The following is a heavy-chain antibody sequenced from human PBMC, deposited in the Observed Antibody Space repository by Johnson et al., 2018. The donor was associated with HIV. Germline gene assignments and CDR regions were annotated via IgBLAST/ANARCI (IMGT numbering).Heavy chain of an antibody. CDR2: ISGSGGST. V-gene: IGHV3-23*04. Sequence: VQLVESGGGVVRPGGSLRLSCAASGFTFDDYGMSWVRQVPGKGLEWVSAISGSGGSTYYADSVKGRFTISRDNSKNTLYLQMNSLRAEDTAVYYCAREGPPRAFDIWGQGTMVTVSS. J-gene: IGHJ3*02. CDR1: GFTFDDYG. CDR3: AREGPPRAFDI.